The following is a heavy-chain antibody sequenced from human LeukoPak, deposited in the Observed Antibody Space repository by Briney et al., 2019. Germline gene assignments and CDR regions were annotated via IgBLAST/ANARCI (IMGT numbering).Heavy chain of an antibody. J-gene: IGHJ3*02. D-gene: IGHD2-8*01. CDR3: ARVGCTNGVCYTIWRGAFDI. Sequence: ASVKVSCKASGYTFTSYDINWVRQATGQGLEWMGWMNHNSGNTGYAQKFQGRVTITRNTSISTAYMELSSLRSEDTAVYYCARVGCTNGVCYTIWRGAFDIWGQGTMVTVSS. V-gene: IGHV1-8*03. CDR2: MNHNSGNT. CDR1: GYTFTSYD.